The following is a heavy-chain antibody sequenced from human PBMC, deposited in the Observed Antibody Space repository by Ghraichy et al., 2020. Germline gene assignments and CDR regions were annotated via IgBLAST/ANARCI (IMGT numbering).Heavy chain of an antibody. J-gene: IGHJ4*02. CDR2: VGAYTGNT. CDR1: GYTFSSYD. V-gene: IGHV1-18*01. CDR3: VRIGIGSGTYPAFDY. D-gene: IGHD3-10*01. Sequence: ASVKVSCKAIGYTFSSYDISSVRQAPGQGLEWVGWVGAYTGNTNYAQNVRGRVTMIMDSSTSTAYMELRSLRSDDTAVYYCVRIGIGSGTYPAFDYWGPGTLVTVSS.